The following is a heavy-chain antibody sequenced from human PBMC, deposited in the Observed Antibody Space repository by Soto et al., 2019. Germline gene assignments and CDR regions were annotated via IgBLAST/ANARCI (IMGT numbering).Heavy chain of an antibody. CDR1: GFTFDDYA. J-gene: IGHJ4*02. D-gene: IGHD1-26*01. V-gene: IGHV3-9*01. Sequence: PGGSLRLSCAASGFTFDDYAMHWVRQAPGKGLEWVSGISWNSGSIGYADSVKGRFTISRDNAKNSLYLQMNSLRAEDTALYYCAKDQGATYYFDYWGQGTLVTVSS. CDR2: ISWNSGSI. CDR3: AKDQGATYYFDY.